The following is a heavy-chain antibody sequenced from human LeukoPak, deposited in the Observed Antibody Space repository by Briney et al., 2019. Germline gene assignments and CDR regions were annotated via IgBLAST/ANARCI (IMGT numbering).Heavy chain of an antibody. D-gene: IGHD3-3*01. J-gene: IGHJ4*02. CDR2: ICYSGST. CDR1: GGSISSYY. CDR3: ARAEYDFWSGYPYYFDY. Sequence: SEALSLTCTVSGGSISSYYWSWIRQPPGKGLEWIGYICYSGSTNYNPSLKSRVTISVDTSKNQFSLKLSSVTAADTAVYYCARAEYDFWSGYPYYFDYWGQGTLVTVSS. V-gene: IGHV4-59*01.